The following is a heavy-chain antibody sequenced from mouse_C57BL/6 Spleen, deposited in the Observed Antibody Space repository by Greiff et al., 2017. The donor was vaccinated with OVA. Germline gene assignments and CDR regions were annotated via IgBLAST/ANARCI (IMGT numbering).Heavy chain of an antibody. CDR3: ARKGDGNYGYAMDY. D-gene: IGHD2-1*01. CDR2: IWSGGST. J-gene: IGHJ4*01. CDR1: GFSLTSYG. Sequence: QVQLQQSGPGLVQPSQSLSITCTVSGFSLTSYGVHWVRQSPGKGLEWLGVIWSGGSTDYNAAFIFRLSISKNKSKSQICFKMNSLQADDTAIYYCARKGDGNYGYAMDYWGQGTSVTVSS. V-gene: IGHV2-2*01.